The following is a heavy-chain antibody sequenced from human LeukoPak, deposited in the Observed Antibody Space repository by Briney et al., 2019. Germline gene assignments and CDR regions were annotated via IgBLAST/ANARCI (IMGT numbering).Heavy chain of an antibody. V-gene: IGHV4-4*07. Sequence: PSETLSLTCTVSGGSFSSYYWSWIRQPVGKGLEWIGRIYSSGSTNYNPSLKSRVIMSIDTSKNQFSLKVRSVTAADTAVYYCGRHDGDYLGWGQGTLVTVSS. CDR1: GGSFSSYY. J-gene: IGHJ4*02. CDR2: IYSSGST. D-gene: IGHD4-17*01. CDR3: GRHDGDYLG.